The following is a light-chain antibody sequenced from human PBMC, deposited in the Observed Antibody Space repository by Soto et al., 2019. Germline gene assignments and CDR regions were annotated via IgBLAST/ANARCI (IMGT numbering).Light chain of an antibody. Sequence: IVLAHSPATLSLSPGEIATLSGRGVQSVSSYLAWYQQKPGQAPRLLIYDASNRATGIPARFSGSGSGTDFTLTISSLEPEDFAVYYCQQRSNWPPEITFGQGTRLEIK. J-gene: IGKJ5*01. CDR3: QQRSNWPPEIT. CDR2: DAS. CDR1: QSVSSY. V-gene: IGKV3-11*01.